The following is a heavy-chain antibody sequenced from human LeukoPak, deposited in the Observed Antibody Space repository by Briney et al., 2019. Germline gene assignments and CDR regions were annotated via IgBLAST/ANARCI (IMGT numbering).Heavy chain of an antibody. J-gene: IGHJ6*03. Sequence: ASVKVSCKASGYTFTSYGISWVRQAPGQGLEWMGWISAYNGNTNYAQKLQGRVTMTTDTSTSTAYMELRSLRSDDTAVYYCARTWDSSARSYYYYYYYMDVWGKGTTVTVSS. CDR3: ARTWDSSARSYYYYYYYMDV. D-gene: IGHD6-6*01. CDR2: ISAYNGNT. CDR1: GYTFTSYG. V-gene: IGHV1-18*01.